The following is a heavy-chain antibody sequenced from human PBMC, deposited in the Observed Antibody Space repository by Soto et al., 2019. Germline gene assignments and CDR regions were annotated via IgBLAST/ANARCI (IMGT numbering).Heavy chain of an antibody. CDR3: ARGGLETFDY. Sequence: GGALRLSCATSGFTFSSDWMHWVRQAPGKGLVWVSRINKDGSYKNYADFVEGRFTISRDDAKSELYLQMDRLRAEDTAVCYCARGGLETFDYLGQGALVTVYS. D-gene: IGHD1-1*01. CDR1: GFTFSSDW. V-gene: IGHV3-74*01. J-gene: IGHJ4*02. CDR2: INKDGSYK.